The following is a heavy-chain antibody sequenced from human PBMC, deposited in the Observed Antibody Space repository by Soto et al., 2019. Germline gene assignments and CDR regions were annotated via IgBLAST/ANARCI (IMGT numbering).Heavy chain of an antibody. CDR2: IYPDDSDT. CDR3: ARHGGAHYLSSGYHYALDY. V-gene: IGHV5-51*01. CDR1: GYIFANYW. J-gene: IGHJ4*02. D-gene: IGHD3-22*01. Sequence: GESLKISCQTSGYIFANYWVAWVRQMPGKGLEWMGFIYPDDSDTRYSPSFQGQVTISADKSINTAYLHWGSLKASDTAIYYCARHGGAHYLSSGYHYALDYWGQGTPVTVSS.